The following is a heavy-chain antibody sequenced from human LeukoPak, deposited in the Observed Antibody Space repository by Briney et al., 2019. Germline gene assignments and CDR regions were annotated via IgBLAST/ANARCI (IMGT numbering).Heavy chain of an antibody. D-gene: IGHD2-2*01. Sequence: SETLSLTCTVSGGSISGGSYYWSWIRQPAGKGLEWIGRIYTSGSTNYNPSLKSRVTISVDTSKNQFSLKLSSVTAADTAVYYCAREGVVVPAAVGVFYYYYMDVWGKGTTVTVSS. CDR3: AREGVVVPAAVGVFYYYYMDV. CDR2: IYTSGST. J-gene: IGHJ6*03. V-gene: IGHV4-61*02. CDR1: GGSISGGSYY.